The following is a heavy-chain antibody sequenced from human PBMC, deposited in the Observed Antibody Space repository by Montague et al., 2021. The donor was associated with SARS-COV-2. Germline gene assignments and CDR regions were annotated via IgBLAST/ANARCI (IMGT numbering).Heavy chain of an antibody. CDR2: ISSSGSTI. V-gene: IGHV3-48*03. D-gene: IGHD3-10*01. J-gene: IGHJ6*02. CDR3: ARDEGLKYGSGDYYGMDV. CDR1: GFTFSSYE. Sequence: SLRLSCAASGFTFSSYEMNWVRQAPGKGLEWASYISSSGSTIYYPDSVKGRFTISRDNAQNSLYLQMNSLRAEDTAVYYCARDEGLKYGSGDYYGMDVWGQGTTVTVSS.